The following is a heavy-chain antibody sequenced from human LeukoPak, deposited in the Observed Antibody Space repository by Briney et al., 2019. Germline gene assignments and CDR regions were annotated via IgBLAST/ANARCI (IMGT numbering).Heavy chain of an antibody. V-gene: IGHV4-39*01. J-gene: IGHJ4*02. CDR2: IYYSGRT. D-gene: IGHD5-18*01. Sequence: PSETLSLTCTVSGGSISSSSCYWGWIRQPPGKGLEWIGSIYYSGRTYCNLSLKSRVTISVNTSKNQFSLNLSSVSAADTAVYYCARRGLPFDYWGQGTLVTVSS. CDR3: ARRGLPFDY. CDR1: GGSISSSSCY.